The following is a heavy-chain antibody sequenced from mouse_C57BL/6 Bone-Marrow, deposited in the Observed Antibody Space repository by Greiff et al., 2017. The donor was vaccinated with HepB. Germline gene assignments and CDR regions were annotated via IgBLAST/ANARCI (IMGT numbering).Heavy chain of an antibody. Sequence: QVQLKQSGAELVRPGTSVKVSCKASGYAFTNYLIEWVKQRPGQGLEWIGVINPGSGGTNYNEKFKGKATLTADKSSSTAYMQLSSLTSEDSAVYFCARSTMGNLYWYFDVWGTGTTVTVPS. CDR2: INPGSGGT. CDR1: GYAFTNYL. D-gene: IGHD2-14*01. V-gene: IGHV1-54*01. CDR3: ARSTMGNLYWYFDV. J-gene: IGHJ1*03.